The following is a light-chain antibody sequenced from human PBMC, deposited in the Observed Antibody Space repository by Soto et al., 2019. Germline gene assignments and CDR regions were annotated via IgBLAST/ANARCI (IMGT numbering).Light chain of an antibody. J-gene: IGKJ4*01. CDR2: GAS. V-gene: IGKV3-20*01. Sequence: VLTQAPGTRSLPPGARATLSGRPLQTVSSNFLAWYQEKPGQGPRLLIYGASNRATGIPDRFSGSGSGTDFTLTISRLDPEDFAVYYCRHYSRTLELAFGRGTKVDI. CDR3: RHYSRTLELA. CDR1: QTVSSNF.